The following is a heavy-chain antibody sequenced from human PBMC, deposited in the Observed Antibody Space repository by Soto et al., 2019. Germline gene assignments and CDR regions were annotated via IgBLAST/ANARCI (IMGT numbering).Heavy chain of an antibody. V-gene: IGHV5-10-1*01. CDR1: GYSFTSYW. J-gene: IGHJ4*02. Sequence: GESLKISCKGSGYSFTSYWISWVRQMPGKGLEWMGRIDPSDSYTNYSPSSQGHVTISADKSISTAYLQWSSLKASDTAMYYCARLPYYDSSGYSDFDYWGQGTLVTVSS. D-gene: IGHD3-22*01. CDR3: ARLPYYDSSGYSDFDY. CDR2: IDPSDSYT.